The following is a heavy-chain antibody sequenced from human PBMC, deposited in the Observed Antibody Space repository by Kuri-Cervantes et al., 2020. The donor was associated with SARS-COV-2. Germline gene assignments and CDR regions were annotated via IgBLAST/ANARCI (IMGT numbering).Heavy chain of an antibody. CDR1: GFTFSSYG. Sequence: GESLKISCAASGFTFSSYGIHWVRQAPGKGLEWVAVISYDGGDEYYADSVKGRFTISRDNSKNTLYLQMNSLRPEDTAVYYCARDGGKGHGPGLYYWYFNLWGRGTPVTVSS. CDR3: ARDGGKGHGPGLYYWYFNL. J-gene: IGHJ2*01. V-gene: IGHV3-30*03. D-gene: IGHD2-15*01. CDR2: ISYDGGDE.